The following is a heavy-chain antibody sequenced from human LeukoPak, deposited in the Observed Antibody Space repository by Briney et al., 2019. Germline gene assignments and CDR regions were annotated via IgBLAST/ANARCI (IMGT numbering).Heavy chain of an antibody. CDR2: INHSGST. D-gene: IGHD2-2*01. CDR1: GGSISSYY. J-gene: IGHJ3*02. CDR3: ARGFGPAPAAISLAFDI. Sequence: PSETLSLTCTVSGGSISSYYWSWIRQPPGKGLEWIGEINHSGSTNYNPSLKSRVTISVDTSKNQFSLKLSSVTAADTAVYYCARGFGPAPAAISLAFDIWGQGTMVTVSS. V-gene: IGHV4-34*01.